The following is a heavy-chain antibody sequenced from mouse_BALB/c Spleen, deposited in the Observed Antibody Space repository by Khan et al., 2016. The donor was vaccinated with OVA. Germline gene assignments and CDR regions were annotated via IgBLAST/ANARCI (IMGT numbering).Heavy chain of an antibody. CDR1: GDSITSGF. D-gene: IGHD1-1*01. J-gene: IGHJ4*01. CDR2: ITYSGNI. V-gene: IGHV3-8*02. CDR3: ARSYGSWAMDY. Sequence: VQLKESGPSLVKPSQTLSLSCSVTGDSITSGFWNWIRKFPGNKFEYLGYITYSGNIYYNPSLKSRISITRDTSKSQYYLQLNSVTTEDTATYYCARSYGSWAMDYWGQGTSGTGSS.